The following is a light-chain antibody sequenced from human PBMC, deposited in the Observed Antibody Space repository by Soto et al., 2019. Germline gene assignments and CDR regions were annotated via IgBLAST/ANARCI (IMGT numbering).Light chain of an antibody. Sequence: EIVMTQSPATLSVSPGERVTLSCRASQSISSDLAWVQLKRGQAPRLLIYGASTRAPGIPARFRGSGSGTEFTPTISSLQAEGVAFFYCQHHNNCPTSGPVTEVEIK. CDR1: QSISSD. J-gene: IGKJ1*01. V-gene: IGKV3-15*01. CDR2: GAS. CDR3: QHHNNCPT.